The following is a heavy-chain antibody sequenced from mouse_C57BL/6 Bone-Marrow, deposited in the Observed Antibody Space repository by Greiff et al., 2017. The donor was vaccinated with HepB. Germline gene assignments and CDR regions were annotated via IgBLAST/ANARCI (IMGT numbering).Heavy chain of an antibody. CDR2: IDPGNGDT. V-gene: IGHV14-4*01. D-gene: IGHD2-1*01. Sequence: EVQLQESGAELVRPGASVKLSCTASGFNIKDDYMHWVKQRPEQGLEWIGWIDPGNGDTEYASKFQGKATITADTSSNTAYLQLSSLTSEDAAVYYCATWDGKAWFAYWGQGTRVTVSA. J-gene: IGHJ3*01. CDR1: GFNIKDDY. CDR3: ATWDGKAWFAY.